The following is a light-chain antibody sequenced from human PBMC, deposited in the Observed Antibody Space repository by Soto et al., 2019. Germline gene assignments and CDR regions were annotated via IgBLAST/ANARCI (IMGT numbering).Light chain of an antibody. CDR2: GAS. CDR1: QSVYNN. Sequence: TQSPGTLSLAPLEISTLSCRASQSVYNNLAWYQQKPVQAPRLLIYGASTRATGIPARFSGSGSGTEFTLTISSLQSEDFAVYFCQQYNNWPPVTFGPGTKVDIK. J-gene: IGKJ3*01. CDR3: QQYNNWPPVT. V-gene: IGKV3-15*01.